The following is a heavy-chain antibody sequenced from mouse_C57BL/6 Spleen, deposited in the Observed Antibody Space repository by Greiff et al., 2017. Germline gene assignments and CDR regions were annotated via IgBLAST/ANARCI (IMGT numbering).Heavy chain of an antibody. CDR2: ISSGSSTI. CDR3: AIPVYDYFDY. Sequence: EVQLVESGGGLVKPGGSLKLSCAASGFTFSDYGMHWVRQAPEKGLEWVAYISSGSSTIYYADTVKGRFTISRDNAKNTLFLQMTSLRSEDTAMYYCAIPVYDYFDYWGQGTTLTVSS. D-gene: IGHD2-3*01. CDR1: GFTFSDYG. J-gene: IGHJ2*01. V-gene: IGHV5-17*01.